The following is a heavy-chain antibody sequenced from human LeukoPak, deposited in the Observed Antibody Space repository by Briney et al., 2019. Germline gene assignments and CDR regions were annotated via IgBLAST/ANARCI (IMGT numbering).Heavy chain of an antibody. CDR1: GGSISNY. J-gene: IGHJ4*02. CDR3: ARDFGSSWYAGSFDY. D-gene: IGHD6-13*01. V-gene: IGHV4-4*07. Sequence: SETLSLTCTVSGGSISNYWSWIRQPAGKGLEWIGRIYISGSTNYNPSLKSRVTMSVDTSKNQFSLKLSSVTAADTAVHYCARDFGSSWYAGSFDYWGQGTLVTVSS. CDR2: IYISGST.